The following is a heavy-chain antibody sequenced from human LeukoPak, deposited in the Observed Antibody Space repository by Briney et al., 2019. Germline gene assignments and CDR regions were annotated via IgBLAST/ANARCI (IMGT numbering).Heavy chain of an antibody. D-gene: IGHD5-18*01. CDR3: AGGDTYYYYGMDV. Sequence: PSQTLSLTCTVSGGSISSGDYYWSWIRQPPGKGLEWIGYIYYSGSTYYNPSLKSRVTISVDTSKNQFSLKLSSVTAADTAVYYCAGGDTYYYYGMDVWGQGTTVTVSS. V-gene: IGHV4-30-4*01. J-gene: IGHJ6*02. CDR1: GGSISSGDYY. CDR2: IYYSGST.